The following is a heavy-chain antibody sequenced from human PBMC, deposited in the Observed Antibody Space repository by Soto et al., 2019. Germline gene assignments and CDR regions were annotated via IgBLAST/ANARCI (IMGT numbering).Heavy chain of an antibody. CDR2: LSGGGSTT. CDR3: AKGPEYDILTGCDY. V-gene: IGHV3-23*01. CDR1: GFTFSLSA. Sequence: EVQLLESGGGFVQPGESLRLSCAASGFTFSLSAMSWLRQAPGRGLDWVSSLSGGGSTTDYADSVKGRFTISRDNSKNAVQLQMNSLRAEDTGVYYCAKGPEYDILTGCDYWGQGALVTVSS. D-gene: IGHD3-9*01. J-gene: IGHJ4*02.